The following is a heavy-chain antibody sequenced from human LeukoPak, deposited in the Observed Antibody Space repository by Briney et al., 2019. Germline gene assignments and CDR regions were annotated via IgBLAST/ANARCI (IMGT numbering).Heavy chain of an antibody. CDR3: ARGYCSSTSCNMYYFDY. CDR1: GFTFSSYS. D-gene: IGHD2-2*02. J-gene: IGHJ4*02. V-gene: IGHV3-21*01. Sequence: GGSLRLSGAASGFTFSSYSMNWVRQAPGKGLEWVSSISSSSSYIYYADSVKGRFTISRDNAKNSLYLQMNSLRAEDTAVYYCARGYCSSTSCNMYYFDYWGQGTLVSVSS. CDR2: ISSSSSYI.